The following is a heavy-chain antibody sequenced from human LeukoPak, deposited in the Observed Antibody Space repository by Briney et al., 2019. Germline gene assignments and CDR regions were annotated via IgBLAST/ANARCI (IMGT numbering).Heavy chain of an antibody. D-gene: IGHD3-9*01. V-gene: IGHV3-30*19. CDR2: ISYDGSNK. CDR3: ARALGVTGYSLYYYYYYGMDV. CDR1: GFTFSTYG. J-gene: IGHJ6*02. Sequence: GRSLILSCAASGFTFSTYGLHWVRQAPGKGLEWVAVISYDGSNKYYADSVKGRFTISRDNSKNTLYLQMNSLRAEDTAVYYCARALGVTGYSLYYYYYYGMDVWGQGTTVTVSS.